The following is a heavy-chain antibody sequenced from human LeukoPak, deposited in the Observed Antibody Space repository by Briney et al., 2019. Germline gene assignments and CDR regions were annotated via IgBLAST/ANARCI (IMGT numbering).Heavy chain of an antibody. V-gene: IGHV1-18*01. CDR3: ARDEGREIVLMVYASYYFDY. CDR2: ISAYNGNT. J-gene: IGHJ4*02. CDR1: GYTFTSYG. D-gene: IGHD2-8*01. Sequence: ASVKVSCKASGYTFTSYGISWVRQAPGQGLEWMGWISAYNGNTNYAQKLQGRVTMTTDTSTSTAYMELRSLRSDDTAVYYCARDEGREIVLMVYASYYFDYWGQGTLVTVSS.